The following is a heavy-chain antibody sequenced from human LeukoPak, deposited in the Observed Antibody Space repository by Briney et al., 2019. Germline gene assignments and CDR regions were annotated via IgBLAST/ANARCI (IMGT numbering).Heavy chain of an antibody. CDR2: IIPIFGTA. Sequence: SVKVSCKASGGTFSSYAISWVRQAPGQGLEWMGEIIPIFGTANYAQKFQGRVTITADKSTSTAYMELSSLRSEDTAVYYCASGWAEMATITAFDIWGQGTMVTVSS. D-gene: IGHD5-24*01. CDR1: GGTFSSYA. V-gene: IGHV1-69*06. J-gene: IGHJ3*02. CDR3: ASGWAEMATITAFDI.